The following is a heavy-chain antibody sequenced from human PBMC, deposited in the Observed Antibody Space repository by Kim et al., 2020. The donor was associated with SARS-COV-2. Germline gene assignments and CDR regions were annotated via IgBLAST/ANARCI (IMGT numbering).Heavy chain of an antibody. V-gene: IGHV4-39*01. CDR2: IYYSGST. D-gene: IGHD2-15*01. CDR1: GGSISSSSYY. J-gene: IGHJ6*02. Sequence: SETLSLTCTVSGGSISSSSYYWGWIRQPPGKGLEWIGSIYYSGSTYYNPSLKSRVTISVDTSKNQFSLKLSSVTAADTAVYYCARAPPYCSGGSCYRYYGMDVWGQGTTVTVSS. CDR3: ARAPPYCSGGSCYRYYGMDV.